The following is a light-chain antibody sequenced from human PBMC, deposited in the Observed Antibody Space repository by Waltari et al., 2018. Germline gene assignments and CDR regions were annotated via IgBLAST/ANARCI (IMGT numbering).Light chain of an antibody. CDR2: GAS. J-gene: IGKJ1*01. CDR3: QHYERLPAT. Sequence: EIVLTQSPGTLSLSPGERATLSCRASQSVSRALAWYQQKPGQAPRLLIYGASNRATGIPYRFSGSGSGTDFSLTISRLDPEDVAVYYCQHYERLPATFGQGTKVEIK. CDR1: QSVSRA. V-gene: IGKV3-20*01.